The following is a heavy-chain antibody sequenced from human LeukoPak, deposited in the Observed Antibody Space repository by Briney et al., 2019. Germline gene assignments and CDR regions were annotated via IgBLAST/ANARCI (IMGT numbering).Heavy chain of an antibody. V-gene: IGHV4-31*03. D-gene: IGHD6-13*01. J-gene: IGHJ3*02. CDR1: GGSISSGGYY. CDR2: IYYSGST. Sequence: SETLSLTCTVSGGSISSGGYYWSWIRQHPGKGLEWIGYIYYSGSTYYNPSLKSRVTISVDTSKNQFSLKLSSVTAADTAVYYCARDGSPDAFDIWGQGTMVTVSS. CDR3: ARDGSPDAFDI.